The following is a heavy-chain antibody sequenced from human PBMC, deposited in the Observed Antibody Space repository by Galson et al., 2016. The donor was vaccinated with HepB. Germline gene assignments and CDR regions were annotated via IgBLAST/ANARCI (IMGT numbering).Heavy chain of an antibody. D-gene: IGHD1-26*01. CDR2: ISDSGNT. CDR1: GASISTYY. CDR3: ARHVGAALRFDY. J-gene: IGHJ4*02. V-gene: IGHV4-59*01. Sequence: SETLSLTCAVSGASISTYYWSWIRQPPGKGLEWIGYISDSGNTKYNPSLRSRVNMSVDTSKNQFSLKLRSVSAADTAMYYCARHVGAALRFDYWCQGTLVTVSS.